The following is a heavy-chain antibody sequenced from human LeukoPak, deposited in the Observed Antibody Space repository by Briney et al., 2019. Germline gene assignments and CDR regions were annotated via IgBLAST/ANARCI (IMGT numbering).Heavy chain of an antibody. D-gene: IGHD3-3*01. CDR2: IIPIFGTA. CDR1: GYTFTGYY. V-gene: IGHV1-69*13. J-gene: IGHJ3*02. Sequence: GASVKVSCKASGYTFTGYYMHWARQAPGQGLEWMGGIIPIFGTANYAQKFQGRVTITADESTSTAYMELSSLRSEDTAVYYCAREGYYDFWSGSPFTRLDIWGQGTMVTVSS. CDR3: AREGYYDFWSGSPFTRLDI.